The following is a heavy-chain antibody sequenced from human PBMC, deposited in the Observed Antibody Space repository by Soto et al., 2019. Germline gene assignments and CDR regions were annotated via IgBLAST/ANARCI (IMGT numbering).Heavy chain of an antibody. D-gene: IGHD3-10*01. CDR1: GDTFCFYS. J-gene: IGHJ4*02. Sequence: QVQLVQSGAEVKRPGSSVKVSCKASGDTFCFYSINWVRQAPGLGLEWMGRVNPILSMSNYAQRFQGRVTMTADKSTSTAYMELSGLRYEDTSMYYCATSYGSGYRAFDYWGQGALVTVSS. CDR3: ATSYGSGYRAFDY. V-gene: IGHV1-69*04. CDR2: VNPILSMS.